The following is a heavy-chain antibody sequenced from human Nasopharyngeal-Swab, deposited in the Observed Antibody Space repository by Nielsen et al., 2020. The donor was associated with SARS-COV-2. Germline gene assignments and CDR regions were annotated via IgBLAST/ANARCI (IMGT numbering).Heavy chain of an antibody. Sequence: GESLKISCAASGFSFRSYEMNWVRQASGKGLEWVSYISSSGSTIYYADSVKGRFTISRDNAKNSLYLQMNSLRAEDTAVYYCARDYRTYYYDSSGYYASYYYGMDVWGQGTTVTVSS. J-gene: IGHJ6*02. CDR3: ARDYRTYYYDSSGYYASYYYGMDV. CDR2: ISSSGSTI. D-gene: IGHD3-22*01. CDR1: GFSFRSYE. V-gene: IGHV3-48*03.